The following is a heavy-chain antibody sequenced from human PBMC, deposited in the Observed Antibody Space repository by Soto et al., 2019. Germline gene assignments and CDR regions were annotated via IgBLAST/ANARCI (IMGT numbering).Heavy chain of an antibody. V-gene: IGHV3-11*05. J-gene: IGHJ6*02. D-gene: IGHD6-19*01. CDR3: ARAPGAVDSYAGVDV. CDR1: GFIFSDYY. Sequence: GGALRLSCVASGFIFSDYYMAWIRRAPGKGLEWVSYISDGGSYTNHGNSVRGRVSVSRDDARNSLYLQIKNLRVEDTGVYYCARAPGAVDSYAGVDVWGQGTTVTVSS. CDR2: ISDGGSYT.